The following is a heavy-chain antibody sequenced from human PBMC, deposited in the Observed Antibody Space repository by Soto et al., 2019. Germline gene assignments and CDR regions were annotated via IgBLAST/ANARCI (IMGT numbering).Heavy chain of an antibody. V-gene: IGHV4-59*08. J-gene: IGHJ5*02. Sequence: SETLSLTCTVSGGSISSYYCSWIRQPPGKGLEWIGYIYYSGSTNYNPSLKSRVTISVDTSKNQFSLKLSSVTAADTAVYYCARGNWNYSPIDPWGQGTLVTVS. CDR1: GGSISSYY. CDR3: ARGNWNYSPIDP. CDR2: IYYSGST. D-gene: IGHD1-7*01.